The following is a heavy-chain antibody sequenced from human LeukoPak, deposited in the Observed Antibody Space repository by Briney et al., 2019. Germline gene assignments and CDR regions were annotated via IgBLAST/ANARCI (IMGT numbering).Heavy chain of an antibody. D-gene: IGHD3-22*01. CDR2: INPSGGST. CDR1: GYTFTSYY. Sequence: ASVKVSCKASGYTFTSYYMHWVRQAPGQGLEWMGIINPSGGSTSYAQKFQGRVTMTRDMSTSTVYMELSSLRSEDTAVYYCARVGGYYYDSSGYYPPDYWGQGILVTVSS. J-gene: IGHJ4*02. V-gene: IGHV1-46*01. CDR3: ARVGGYYYDSSGYYPPDY.